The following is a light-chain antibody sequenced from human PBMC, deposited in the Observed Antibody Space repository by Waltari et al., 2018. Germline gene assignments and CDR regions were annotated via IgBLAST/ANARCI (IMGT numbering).Light chain of an antibody. V-gene: IGKV4-1*01. CDR1: QSILYDSNNKNY. J-gene: IGKJ4*01. CDR3: QQYYDVPLT. Sequence: DIVMTQFPDSLAVSPGETATINCKSSQSILYDSNNKNYLDWYQQKAGQSPKLLIYWASTRESGVPDRVSASGAGTDFTLTITNLQAEDVAVYYCQQYYDVPLTFGGGTKVEI. CDR2: WAS.